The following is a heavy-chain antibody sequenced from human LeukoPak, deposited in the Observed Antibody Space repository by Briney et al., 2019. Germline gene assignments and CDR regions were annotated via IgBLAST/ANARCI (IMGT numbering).Heavy chain of an antibody. V-gene: IGHV3-74*01. D-gene: IGHD3-10*01. CDR1: GLTLSSYW. J-gene: IGHJ4*02. CDR3: AELTSMVEPY. Sequence: PGGSLRLSCAASGLTLSSYWMHWVRQAPGKGLVWVSRINSDGSSTRYADSVKGRFTISRDNAKNTLYLQMNSLRAEDTAVYYCAELTSMVEPYWGQGTLVTVSS. CDR2: INSDGSST.